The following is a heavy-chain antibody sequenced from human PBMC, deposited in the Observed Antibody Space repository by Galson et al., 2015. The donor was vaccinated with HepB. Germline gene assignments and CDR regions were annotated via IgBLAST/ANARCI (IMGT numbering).Heavy chain of an antibody. CDR2: INPNSGGT. CDR1: GYTFTGYY. J-gene: IGHJ3*02. Sequence: SVKVSCKASGYTFTGYYMHWVRQAPGQGLEWMGRINPNSGGTNYAQKFQGRVTMTRDTSISTAYMELSRLRSDDTAVYYCATRRSAADDAFDIWGQGTMVTVSS. D-gene: IGHD6-25*01. CDR3: ATRRSAADDAFDI. V-gene: IGHV1-2*06.